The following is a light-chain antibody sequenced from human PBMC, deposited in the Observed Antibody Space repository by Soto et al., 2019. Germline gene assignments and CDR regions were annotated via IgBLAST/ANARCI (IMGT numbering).Light chain of an antibody. CDR1: QSISSW. Sequence: DIQMTQSPSSLSASVGDRVTITWRASQSISSWLAWYQQMPGKAPKLLIYAASTLQSGVPSRFSGSGSGTEFTLTISSLQPEDFATYYCQQLNSYPLTFGGGTKVDIK. CDR2: AAS. J-gene: IGKJ4*01. CDR3: QQLNSYPLT. V-gene: IGKV1-5*01.